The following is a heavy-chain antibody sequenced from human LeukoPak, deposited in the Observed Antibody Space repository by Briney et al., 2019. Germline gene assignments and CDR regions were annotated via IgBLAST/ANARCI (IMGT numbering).Heavy chain of an antibody. V-gene: IGHV3-21*04. CDR2: ISSSSSYI. J-gene: IGHJ5*02. CDR3: AKDRHIAAAGLNWFDP. D-gene: IGHD6-13*01. Sequence: PGGSLRLSCAASGFTFSSYSMNWVRQAPGKGLEWVSSISSSSSYIYYADSVKGRFTISRDNSKNTLYLQMNSLRAEDTAVYYCAKDRHIAAAGLNWFDPWGQGTLVTVSS. CDR1: GFTFSSYS.